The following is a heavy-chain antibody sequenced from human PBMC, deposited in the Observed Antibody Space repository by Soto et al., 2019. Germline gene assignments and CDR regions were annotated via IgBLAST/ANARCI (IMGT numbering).Heavy chain of an antibody. V-gene: IGHV1-18*01. CDR1: GYTFTSYG. CDR3: ASSGRGYCSSTSCYSGWFDP. D-gene: IGHD2-2*01. Sequence: ASVKVSCKASGYTFTSYGISWVRQAPGQGLEWMGWISAYNGNTNYAQKLQGRVTMTTDTSTSTAYMELRSLRSDDTAVYYCASSGRGYCSSTSCYSGWFDPWGQGTLVTVSS. J-gene: IGHJ5*02. CDR2: ISAYNGNT.